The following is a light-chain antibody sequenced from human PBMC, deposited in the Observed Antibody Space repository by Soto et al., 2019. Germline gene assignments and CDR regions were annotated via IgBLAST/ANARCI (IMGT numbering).Light chain of an antibody. V-gene: IGKV1-5*03. J-gene: IGKJ1*01. CDR1: QSITNW. CDR3: QQYKSYWT. CDR2: EAS. Sequence: DIQMTQSPATLSASVGDSVTITCRASQSITNWLAWYQLKPGKAPKLLIHEASNLHSGVSSRFTGSGSGTDFTLTITSLQPEDFATYYCQQYKSYWTIGQGTRVDLK.